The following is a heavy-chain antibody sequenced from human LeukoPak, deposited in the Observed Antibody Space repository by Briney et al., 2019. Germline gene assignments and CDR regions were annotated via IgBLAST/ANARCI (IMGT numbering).Heavy chain of an antibody. CDR3: ARCATGSRYFDY. Sequence: PSETLSLTCTVSGGFINSYYWSWIRQPPGKGLEWIGYIHYSGSTNYNPSLKSRITISVDTSKNQFSLRLNSVTAADTAVYYCARCATGSRYFDYWGQGTLVTVSS. J-gene: IGHJ4*02. V-gene: IGHV4-59*08. D-gene: IGHD1-1*01. CDR2: IHYSGST. CDR1: GGFINSYY.